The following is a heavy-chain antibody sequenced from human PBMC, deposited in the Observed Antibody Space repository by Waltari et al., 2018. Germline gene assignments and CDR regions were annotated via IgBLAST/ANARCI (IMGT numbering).Heavy chain of an antibody. CDR3: ARGSGSNHNNFDY. CDR2: LWYDGNHI. V-gene: IGHV3-33*01. J-gene: IGHJ4*02. Sequence: QVQLVESGGGVVQPGTSLRLSCAASGFPLSSSGMPWVRQAPGKGLEWVAVLWYDGNHIFYADSVKGRFTVSRDSSKNTLFLQMNSLSAEDTAVYFCARGSGSNHNNFDYWGQGTLVTVSS. D-gene: IGHD3-3*01. CDR1: GFPLSSSG.